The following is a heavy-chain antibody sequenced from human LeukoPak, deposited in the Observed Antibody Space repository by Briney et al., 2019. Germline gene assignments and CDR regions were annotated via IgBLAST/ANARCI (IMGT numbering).Heavy chain of an antibody. D-gene: IGHD5-24*01. CDR2: INHSGST. V-gene: IGHV4-34*01. J-gene: IGHJ4*02. CDR3: ARERIGEMAGD. Sequence: SETLSLTCAVYGGSFSGYYWSWIRQPPGKGLEWIGEINHSGSTNYNPSLKSRVTISVDTSKNQFPLKLSSVTAADTAVYYCARERIGEMAGDWGQGTLVTVSS. CDR1: GGSFSGYY.